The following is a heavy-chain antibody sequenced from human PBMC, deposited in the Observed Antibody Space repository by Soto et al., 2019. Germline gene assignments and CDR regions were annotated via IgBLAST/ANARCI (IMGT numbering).Heavy chain of an antibody. Sequence: SETLSLPCTVSGGSISSGGYYWSWIRQHPGKGLEWLGYIYYSGSTYYNPSLKSRVTISVDTSKNQFSLKLSSVTAADTAVYYGATGRDYYDSSGYFDYWGQGTLFTVSS. CDR3: ATGRDYYDSSGYFDY. CDR2: IYYSGST. J-gene: IGHJ4*02. V-gene: IGHV4-31*03. D-gene: IGHD3-22*01. CDR1: GGSISSGGYY.